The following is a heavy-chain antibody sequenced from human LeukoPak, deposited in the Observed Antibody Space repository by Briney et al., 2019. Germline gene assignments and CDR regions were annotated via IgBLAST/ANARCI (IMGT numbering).Heavy chain of an antibody. J-gene: IGHJ4*02. V-gene: IGHV4-4*02. CDR1: GGSISSSNW. CDR2: IYHSGST. D-gene: IGHD4-23*01. Sequence: SGTLSLTCAVSGGSISSSNWWSWVRQPPGKGLEWIGEIYHSGSTNYNPSLKSRVTISVDKSKNQFSLKLSSVTAADTAVYYCARDPSLHYGGNSGTNDYWGQGTLVTVSS. CDR3: ARDPSLHYGGNSGTNDY.